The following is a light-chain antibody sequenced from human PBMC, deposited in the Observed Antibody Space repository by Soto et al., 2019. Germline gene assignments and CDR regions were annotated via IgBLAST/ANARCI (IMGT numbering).Light chain of an antibody. J-gene: IGKJ4*01. CDR3: LQYHHWPLT. Sequence: EIVMTQSPATLSVSPGERTTLXXRASQSVSSSLAWYQQKPGQAPRXVIYGASTGATGIPARFSGSGAGTDFSLTISSLQSEDFAVYYCLQYHHWPLTFGGGTKVDIK. CDR2: GAS. V-gene: IGKV3-15*01. CDR1: QSVSSS.